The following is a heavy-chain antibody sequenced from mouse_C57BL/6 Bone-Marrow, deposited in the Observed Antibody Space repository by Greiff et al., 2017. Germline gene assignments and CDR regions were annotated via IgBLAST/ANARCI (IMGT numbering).Heavy chain of an antibody. CDR3: ARTGSGNWYFDV. CDR1: GFTFSDYG. CDR2: ISSGGSTI. Sequence: EVQRVESGGGLVKPGGSLKLSCAASGFTFSDYGMHWVRQAPEKGLEWVAYISSGGSTIYYADTVQGRFTISSDNAKHTLFLQMTVLRSEDTAMYYCARTGSGNWYFDVWGTGTTVTVSS. J-gene: IGHJ1*03. V-gene: IGHV5-17*01. D-gene: IGHD1-1*01.